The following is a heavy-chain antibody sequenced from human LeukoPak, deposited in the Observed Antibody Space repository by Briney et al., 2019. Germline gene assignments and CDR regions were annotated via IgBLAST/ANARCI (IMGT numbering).Heavy chain of an antibody. D-gene: IGHD2-2*02. J-gene: IGHJ3*02. V-gene: IGHV4-30-4*08. CDR2: IYYSGST. CDR1: GGSISSGDYY. CDR3: ARMTLIVVVPAAILDAFDI. Sequence: PSQTLSLTCTVSGGSISSGDYYWSWTRQPPGKGLEWIGYIYYSGSTYYNPSLKSRVTISVDTSKNQFSLKLSSVTAADTAVYYCARMTLIVVVPAAILDAFDIWGQGTMVTVSS.